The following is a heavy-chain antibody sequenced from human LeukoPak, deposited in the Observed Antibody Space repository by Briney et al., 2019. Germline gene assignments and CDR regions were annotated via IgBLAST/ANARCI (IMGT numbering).Heavy chain of an antibody. CDR1: GYTFTGYY. J-gene: IGHJ4*02. Sequence: GASVKVSCKTSGYTFTGYYMHWVRQAPGQGLEWMGWINSNSGDTSYAQKFQGRVTMTRDTSISTAYMELSRLRSDHSAVYYCASDGGTAMGVIDYWGQGILVTVSS. D-gene: IGHD5-18*01. V-gene: IGHV1-2*02. CDR3: ASDGGTAMGVIDY. CDR2: INSNSGDT.